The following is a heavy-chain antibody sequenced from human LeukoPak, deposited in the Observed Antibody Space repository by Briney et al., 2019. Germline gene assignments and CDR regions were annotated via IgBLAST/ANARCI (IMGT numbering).Heavy chain of an antibody. J-gene: IGHJ3*02. Sequence: GGSLRLSCAASGFTVSSNYMSWVRQAPGKGLEWVSVIYSGGSTYYADSVKGRFTISRDNSKNTLYLRMNSLRAEDTAVYYCVVRAVAGPDDAFDIWGQGTMVTVSS. CDR2: IYSGGST. CDR1: GFTVSSNY. CDR3: VVRAVAGPDDAFDI. V-gene: IGHV3-53*01. D-gene: IGHD6-19*01.